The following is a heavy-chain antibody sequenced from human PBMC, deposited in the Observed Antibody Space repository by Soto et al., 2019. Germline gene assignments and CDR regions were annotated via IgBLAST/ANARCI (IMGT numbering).Heavy chain of an antibody. D-gene: IGHD3-22*01. CDR3: AKDFTTMIVVVITGGFFDY. CDR2: ISGSGGST. J-gene: IGHJ4*02. CDR1: GFTFSSYA. Sequence: GGSLRLSCAASGFTFSSYAMSWVRQAPGKGLEWVSAISGSGGSTYYADSVKGRFTISRDNSKNTLYLQMNSLRAEDTAVYYCAKDFTTMIVVVITGGFFDYWGQGTLVNVSS. V-gene: IGHV3-23*01.